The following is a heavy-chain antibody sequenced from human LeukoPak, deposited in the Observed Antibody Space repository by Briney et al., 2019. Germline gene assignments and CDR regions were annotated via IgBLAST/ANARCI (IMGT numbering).Heavy chain of an antibody. J-gene: IGHJ5*02. V-gene: IGHV3-48*03. Sequence: GGSLRLSCAASGYTFSSYEMNWVRQAPGKGLEWVSYISSSGSTIYYADSVKGRFTISRDNAKNSLYRQMNSLRAEDTAVYYCARDRMAQGWFDPWGQGTLVTVSS. CDR3: ARDRMAQGWFDP. CDR2: ISSSGSTI. D-gene: IGHD5-24*01. CDR1: GYTFSSYE.